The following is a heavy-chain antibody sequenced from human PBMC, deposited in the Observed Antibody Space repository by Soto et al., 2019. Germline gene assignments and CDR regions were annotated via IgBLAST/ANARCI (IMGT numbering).Heavy chain of an antibody. Sequence: PGGSLRLSCAASGFTFSSYSMNWVRQAPGKGLEWVSSISSSSSYIYYADSVKGRFTISRDNAKNSLYLQMNSLRAEDTAVYYCASFSSSWDRFDYWGQGTLVTSPQ. CDR2: ISSSSSYI. D-gene: IGHD6-13*01. V-gene: IGHV3-21*01. CDR1: GFTFSSYS. CDR3: ASFSSSWDRFDY. J-gene: IGHJ4*02.